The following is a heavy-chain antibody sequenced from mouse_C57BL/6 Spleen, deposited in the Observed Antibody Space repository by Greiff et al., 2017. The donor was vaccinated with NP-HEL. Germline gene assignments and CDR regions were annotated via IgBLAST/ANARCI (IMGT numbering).Heavy chain of an antibody. CDR2: IYPGDGDT. J-gene: IGHJ4*01. D-gene: IGHD2-4*01. CDR1: GYAFSSSW. V-gene: IGHV1-82*01. Sequence: QVQLKQSGPELVKPGASVKISCKASGYAFSSSWMNWVKQRPGKGLEWIGRIYPGDGDTNYNGKFKGKATLTADKSSSTAYMQLSSLTSEDSAVYFCANDYDYVYAMDYWGQGTSVTVSS. CDR3: ANDYDYVYAMDY.